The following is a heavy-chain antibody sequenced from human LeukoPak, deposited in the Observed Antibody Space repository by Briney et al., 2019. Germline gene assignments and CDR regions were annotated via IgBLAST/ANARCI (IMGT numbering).Heavy chain of an antibody. CDR3: ARGLKGGSYYIPYYYYYMDV. D-gene: IGHD1-26*01. Sequence: PSETLSLTCTVSGGSISSYYWSWIRQPPGKGLEWIGYIYYSGSTNYNPSLKSRVTISVDTFKNQFSLKLSSVTAADTAVYYCARGLKGGSYYIPYYYYYMDVWGKGTTVTVSS. CDR2: IYYSGST. CDR1: GGSISSYY. V-gene: IGHV4-59*01. J-gene: IGHJ6*03.